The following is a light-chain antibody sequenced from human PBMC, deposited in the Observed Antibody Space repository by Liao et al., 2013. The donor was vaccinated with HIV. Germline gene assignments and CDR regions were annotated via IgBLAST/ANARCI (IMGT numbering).Light chain of an antibody. CDR2: KDS. V-gene: IGLV3-25*03. J-gene: IGLJ3*02. CDR3: QAWDSSTGV. CDR1: ALSRQY. Sequence: ELTQPPSVSVSPGQTARITCSGDALSRQYCYWYQQKPAQAPVLLIFKDSERPSGIPERFSGSSSGTKVTLTISGVQAEDEADYYCQAWDSSTGVFGGGTKLTVL.